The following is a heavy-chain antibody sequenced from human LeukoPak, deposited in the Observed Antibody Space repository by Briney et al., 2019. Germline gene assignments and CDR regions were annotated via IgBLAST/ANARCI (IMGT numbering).Heavy chain of an antibody. V-gene: IGHV3-13*01. CDR2: IGTAGDT. D-gene: IGHD1-26*01. Sequence: GGSLKLSCADSGFTFSSYDMHWVRQATGKGLEWVSAIGTAGDTYYPGSVKGRFTISRENAKNSLYLQMNSLRAGDTAVYYCARAVGLWELPDYWGQGTLVTVSS. CDR1: GFTFSSYD. CDR3: ARAVGLWELPDY. J-gene: IGHJ4*02.